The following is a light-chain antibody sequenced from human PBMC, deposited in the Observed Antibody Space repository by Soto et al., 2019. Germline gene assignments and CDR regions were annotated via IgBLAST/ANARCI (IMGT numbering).Light chain of an antibody. CDR3: QKYISAPLT. CDR1: QAIGNS. Sequence: DIQMTQSPSSLSASVGDRVTITCQAIQAIGNSLVWYQQKPGKVPKLLINVASTLQSGVPSRFSDSGSGTDFTLTVSSLQPEDVATYYCQKYISAPLTFGGGTKVEI. CDR2: VAS. J-gene: IGKJ4*01. V-gene: IGKV1-27*01.